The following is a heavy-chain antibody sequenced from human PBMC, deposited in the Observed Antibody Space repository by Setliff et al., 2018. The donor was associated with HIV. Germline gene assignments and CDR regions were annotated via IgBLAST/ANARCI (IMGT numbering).Heavy chain of an antibody. D-gene: IGHD3-3*01. CDR3: ARDGINYDFWSGQNASNWFDP. CDR1: GYTFDICY. J-gene: IGHJ5*02. Sequence: ASVKVSCKTSGYTFDICYIHWVRQAPGQGLEWMGVIDPTGGRTTYAQKFEDRVTMTRDLSTSTVYMELTRLKSEDVAIYYCARDGINYDFWSGQNASNWFDPWGQGTLVTVSS. V-gene: IGHV1-46*02. CDR2: IDPTGGRT.